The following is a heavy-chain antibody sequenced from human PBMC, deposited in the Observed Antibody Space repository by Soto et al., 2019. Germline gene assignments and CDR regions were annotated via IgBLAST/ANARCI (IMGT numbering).Heavy chain of an antibody. CDR1: GYTFTSYG. Sequence: QVQLVQSGAEVKKPGASVKVSCKASGYTFTSYGISWVRQAPGQGLEWMGWISAYNGNTNYAQKPQGRVTITTDTSTRTAYMELRSLRSDDTAVYYCARENSPLGEAALSRSDYWGQGTLVTVSS. D-gene: IGHD6-6*01. V-gene: IGHV1-18*01. CDR2: ISAYNGNT. CDR3: ARENSPLGEAALSRSDY. J-gene: IGHJ4*02.